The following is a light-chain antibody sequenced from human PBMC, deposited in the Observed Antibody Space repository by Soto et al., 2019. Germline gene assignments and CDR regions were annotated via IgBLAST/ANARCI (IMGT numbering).Light chain of an antibody. J-gene: IGKJ1*01. V-gene: IGKV4-1*01. Sequence: DIVMTQTPDSLAVSLGERATINCKSSQSVFYNSNNDRYLTWYQQKPGQSPRVLIYWASTRESGVPYRFSGSGSVTIFTLAISFLHAEDVAVYYCQQYYSIPLTFGQGTKVEIK. CDR1: QSVFYNSNNDRY. CDR3: QQYYSIPLT. CDR2: WAS.